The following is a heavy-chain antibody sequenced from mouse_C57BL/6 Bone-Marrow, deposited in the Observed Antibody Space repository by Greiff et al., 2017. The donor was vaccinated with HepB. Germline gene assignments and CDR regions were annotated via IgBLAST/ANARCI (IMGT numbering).Heavy chain of an antibody. V-gene: IGHV1-81*01. CDR3: ARAYYGSRRYAMDY. CDR2: IYPRSGNT. Sequence: VQLQQSGAELARPGASVKLSCTASGFTFTSYGISWVKQRTGQGLEWIGEIYPRSGNTYYTEKFKGKATLTADKSSSTAYMELRSLTSEDSAVYFWARAYYGSRRYAMDYWGQGTSVTVSS. CDR1: GFTFTSYG. J-gene: IGHJ4*01. D-gene: IGHD1-1*01.